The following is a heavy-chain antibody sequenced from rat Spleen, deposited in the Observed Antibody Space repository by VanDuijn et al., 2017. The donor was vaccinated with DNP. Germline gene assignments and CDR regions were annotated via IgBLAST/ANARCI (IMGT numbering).Heavy chain of an antibody. Sequence: EVQLQESGPGLVKPSQSLSLACSVTGFSITSNYWGWIRKFPGDKMEWIGHITYSGSTTYNPSLKSRISITRDTSKNQFFLHLKSVTTEDTATYYCARWSDYFDYWGQGVMVTVSS. J-gene: IGHJ2*01. CDR1: GFSITSNY. CDR2: ITYSGST. CDR3: ARWSDYFDY. V-gene: IGHV3-1*01.